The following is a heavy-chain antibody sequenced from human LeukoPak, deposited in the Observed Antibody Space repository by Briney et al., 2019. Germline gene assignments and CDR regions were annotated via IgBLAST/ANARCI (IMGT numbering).Heavy chain of an antibody. D-gene: IGHD3-22*01. Sequence: ASVKVSCKVSGYTFTDYYMHWVQQAPGNGLEWMGLVDPEDGETIYAEKFQGRVTITADTSTDTAYMELSSLRSEDTAVYYCATERNSGYSHWGQGTLVTVSS. V-gene: IGHV1-69-2*01. J-gene: IGHJ4*02. CDR2: VDPEDGET. CDR1: GYTFTDYY. CDR3: ATERNSGYSH.